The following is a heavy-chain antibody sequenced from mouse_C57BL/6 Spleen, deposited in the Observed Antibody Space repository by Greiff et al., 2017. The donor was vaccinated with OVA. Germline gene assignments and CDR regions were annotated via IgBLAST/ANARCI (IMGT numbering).Heavy chain of an antibody. J-gene: IGHJ2*01. D-gene: IGHD1-1*01. Sequence: VQLQQPGAELVRPGTSVKLSCKASGYTFTSYWMHWVKQRPGQGLEWIGVIDPSDSYTNYNQKFKGKATLTVDTSSSTAYMQLSSLTSEDSAVYYCARGGGITTVVATEFLDYWGQGTTLTVSS. CDR2: IDPSDSYT. CDR1: GYTFTSYW. V-gene: IGHV1-59*01. CDR3: ARGGGITTVVATEFLDY.